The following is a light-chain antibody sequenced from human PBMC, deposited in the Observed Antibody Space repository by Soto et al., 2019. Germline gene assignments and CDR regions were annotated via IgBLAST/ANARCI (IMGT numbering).Light chain of an antibody. CDR1: QSISTW. V-gene: IGKV1-5*03. CDR2: KAS. CDR3: QQYNSYSRT. Sequence: DIQMTQSPATLSASIGDRVTITCRASQSISTWLAWYQQKPWKAPKLLIYKASSLESGVPSRFSGSGSGTEVTLTISSLQPDDFATYYCQQYNSYSRTCGQGTKVEIK. J-gene: IGKJ1*01.